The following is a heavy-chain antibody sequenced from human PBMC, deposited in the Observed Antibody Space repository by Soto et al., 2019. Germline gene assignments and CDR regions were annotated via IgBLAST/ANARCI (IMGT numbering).Heavy chain of an antibody. CDR2: FYYSGST. J-gene: IGHJ6*03. CDR1: GGSISSSSYY. V-gene: IGHV4-39*01. Sequence: QLQLEESGPGLVKPSETLSLTCTVSGGSISSSSYYWGWIRQSPGKGMEWIGRFYYSGSTYYSPSLKSRVTISGDTSKKEISVRLSSVTAADTAVYYCARISVASRYMDVWGKGTTVTVSS. CDR3: ARISVASRYMDV. D-gene: IGHD5-12*01.